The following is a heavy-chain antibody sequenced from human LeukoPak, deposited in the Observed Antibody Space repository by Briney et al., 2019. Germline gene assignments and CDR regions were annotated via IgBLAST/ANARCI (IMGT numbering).Heavy chain of an antibody. CDR2: ISYDGSNK. CDR3: AKDLRRPALGYCTNGVCSRFDY. D-gene: IGHD2-8*01. Sequence: PGGSLRLSCAASGFTFSSYGMHWVRQAPGKGLEWVAVISYDGSNKYYADSVKGRFTISRDNSKNTLYLQMNSLRAEDTAVYYCAKDLRRPALGYCTNGVCSRFDYWGQETLLTVSS. J-gene: IGHJ4*02. CDR1: GFTFSSYG. V-gene: IGHV3-30*18.